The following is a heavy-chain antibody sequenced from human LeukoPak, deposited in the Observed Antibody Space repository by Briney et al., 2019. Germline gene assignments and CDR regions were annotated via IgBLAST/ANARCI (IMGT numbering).Heavy chain of an antibody. V-gene: IGHV4-4*07. Sequence: SETLSLTCTVSGGSISSYYWSWIRQPAGKGLEWIGRIYTSGGTNYNPSLKSRVTMSVDTSKNQFSLKLSSVTAADTAVYYCARVGGPYCSGGSCVVSYGMDVWGQGTTVTVSS. CDR3: ARVGGPYCSGGSCVVSYGMDV. CDR2: IYTSGGT. CDR1: GGSISSYY. J-gene: IGHJ6*02. D-gene: IGHD2-15*01.